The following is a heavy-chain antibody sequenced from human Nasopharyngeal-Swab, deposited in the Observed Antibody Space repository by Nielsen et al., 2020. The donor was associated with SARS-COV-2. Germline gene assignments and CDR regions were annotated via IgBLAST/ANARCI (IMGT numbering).Heavy chain of an antibody. CDR1: GYTFTSYA. Sequence: SVKVSCKASGYTFTSYAMNWVRQAPGQGLEWMGGIIPIFGTANYAQKFQGRVTITADKSTSTAYMELSSLRSEDTAVYYCARASSMVRGVIVPFDYWGQGTLVTVSS. D-gene: IGHD3-10*01. CDR2: IIPIFGTA. J-gene: IGHJ4*02. CDR3: ARASSMVRGVIVPFDY. V-gene: IGHV1-69*06.